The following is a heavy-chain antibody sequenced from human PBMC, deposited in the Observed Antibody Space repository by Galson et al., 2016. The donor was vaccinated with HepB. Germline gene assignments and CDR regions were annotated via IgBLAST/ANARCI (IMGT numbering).Heavy chain of an antibody. Sequence: SVKVSCKASGYTFTTYAMYWVRQAPGQRLEWMGWINAANGDTKYSQKLQGRGTITWDTSANTAYMELSSLRSEDTAVYYCARGHIVATVDYYYYGLDVWAKGPRSPSP. V-gene: IGHV1-3*01. D-gene: IGHD5-12*01. J-gene: IGHJ6*02. CDR3: ARGHIVATVDYYYYGLDV. CDR1: GYTFTTYA. CDR2: INAANGDT.